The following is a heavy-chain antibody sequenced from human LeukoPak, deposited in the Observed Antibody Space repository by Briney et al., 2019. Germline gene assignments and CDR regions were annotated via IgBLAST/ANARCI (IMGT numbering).Heavy chain of an antibody. CDR2: ISPDGNER. CDR1: GFDFSISW. J-gene: IGHJ4*02. Sequence: PGGSLTLSCAASGFDFSISWMGWVREAPGKGLEWVIKISPDGNERYSVDSVKGRFTISRDNAENSLYLQIKGMEVEDTAMYYCTRDGSGWSVYWGQGALVTVSS. D-gene: IGHD6-19*01. CDR3: TRDGSGWSVY. V-gene: IGHV3-7*01.